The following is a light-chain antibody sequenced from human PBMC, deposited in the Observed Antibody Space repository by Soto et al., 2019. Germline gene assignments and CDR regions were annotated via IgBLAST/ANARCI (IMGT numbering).Light chain of an antibody. CDR1: QSLGSN. V-gene: IGKV3-15*01. CDR2: GAS. CDR3: QQYNNWPPWT. Sequence: ETVMTHSPATLSVSPGERATLSFSASQSLGSNLAWYQQKPGQAPRLLIYGASTRATGIPARFSGSGSGTEFTLTITILQSEDFAVYYCQQYNNWPPWTFGQGTKVDIK. J-gene: IGKJ1*01.